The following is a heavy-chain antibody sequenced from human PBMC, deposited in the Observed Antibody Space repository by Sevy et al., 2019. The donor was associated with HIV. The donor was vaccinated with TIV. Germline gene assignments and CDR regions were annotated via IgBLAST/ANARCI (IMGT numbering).Heavy chain of an antibody. CDR3: VTTKDYYESYGSPFDY. V-gene: IGHV1-24*01. CDR1: GSTLSRLS. J-gene: IGHJ4*02. CDR2: FDPEDGET. D-gene: IGHD3-22*01. Sequence: ASVKVSCKVSGSTLSRLSMHWVRQVPGKGLEWMGSFDPEDGETIYARKFQGRVSMTEDTSTDTAYMELSSLRSEDTAVYYCVTTKDYYESYGSPFDYWGQGTLVTVSS.